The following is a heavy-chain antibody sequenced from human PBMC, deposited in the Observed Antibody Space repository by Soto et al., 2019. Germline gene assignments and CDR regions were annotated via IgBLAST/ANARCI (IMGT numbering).Heavy chain of an antibody. CDR2: ISISSSDR. CDR1: GFTLRTYT. Sequence: GGSLRLSCAASGFTLRTYTMNWVRQAPGKGLEWVSSISISSSDRYYADSVRGRFTISRDNAKNALYLQTNSLRADDTAVYFCLRGMNPLFGGQGTLVTVSS. CDR3: LRGMNPLF. V-gene: IGHV3-21*06. J-gene: IGHJ4*01.